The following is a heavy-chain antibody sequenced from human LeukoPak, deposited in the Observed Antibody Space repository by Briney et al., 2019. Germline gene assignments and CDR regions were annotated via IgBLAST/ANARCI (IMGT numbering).Heavy chain of an antibody. D-gene: IGHD3-10*01. CDR2: ISGSGGST. J-gene: IGHJ3*02. CDR3: AKDQGVLLWFGELLDDAFDI. V-gene: IGHV3-23*01. Sequence: GGSLRLSCAASEFTFSSYAMSWVRQAPGKGLEWVSAISGSGGSTYYADSVKGRFTISRDNSKNTLYLQMNSLRAEDTAVYYCAKDQGVLLWFGELLDDAFDIWGQGTMVTVSS. CDR1: EFTFSSYA.